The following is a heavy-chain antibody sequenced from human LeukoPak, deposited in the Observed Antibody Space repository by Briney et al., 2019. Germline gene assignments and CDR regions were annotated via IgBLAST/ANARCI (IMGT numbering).Heavy chain of an antibody. Sequence: GESLRISCKGSGYSFTSYRISWVRQMPGKGLEWMGRIDPSDSYTNYSPSFQGHVTISADKSISTAYLQWSSLKASDTAMYYCARLHCSGGTCYPADAFDIWGQGTMVTVSS. V-gene: IGHV5-10-1*01. CDR1: GYSFTSYR. D-gene: IGHD2-15*01. CDR3: ARLHCSGGTCYPADAFDI. CDR2: IDPSDSYT. J-gene: IGHJ3*02.